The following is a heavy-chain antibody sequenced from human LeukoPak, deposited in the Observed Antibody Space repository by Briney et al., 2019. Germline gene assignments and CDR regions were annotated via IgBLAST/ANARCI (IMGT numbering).Heavy chain of an antibody. CDR3: ARGKYYYGPGSYIDAFDI. J-gene: IGHJ3*02. CDR2: RTNSYTT. V-gene: IGHV3-72*01. D-gene: IGHD3-10*01. CDR1: GFTFSDHY. Sequence: GGSLRLSCAASGFTFSDHYMDWLRQAPGKGLEWVGRRTNSYTTEYAASVRGRFTISGDDSKNTLYLQMNSLKTEDTAVYYCARGKYYYGPGSYIDAFDIWGQGTMVTVSS.